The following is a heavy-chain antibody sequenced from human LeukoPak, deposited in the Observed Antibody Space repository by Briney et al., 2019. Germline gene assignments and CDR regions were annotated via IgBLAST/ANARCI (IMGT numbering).Heavy chain of an antibody. D-gene: IGHD2-2*02. V-gene: IGHV1-69*04. J-gene: IGHJ5*02. CDR3: ARDPRYCSSTSCYNFDP. CDR2: IIPILGIA. CDR1: GGTFSSYA. Sequence: ASVTVSCRASGGTFSSYAISWVRQAPGQGLEWMGRIIPILGIANYAQKFQGRVTITADKSTSTAYMELSSLRSEDTAVYYCARDPRYCSSTSCYNFDPWGQGTLVTVSS.